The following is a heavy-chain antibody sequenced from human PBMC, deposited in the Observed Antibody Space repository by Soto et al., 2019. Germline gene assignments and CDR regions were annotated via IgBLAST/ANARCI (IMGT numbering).Heavy chain of an antibody. J-gene: IGHJ6*02. CDR2: ISYDGSNK. Sequence: GGSLRLSCAASGFTFSSYGMHWVRQAPGKGLEWVAVISYDGSNKYYADSVKGRFTISRDNSKNTLYLQMNSLRAEDTAVYYCAKDLGPTMVRGVPLNDGMDVWGQGTTVTVSS. V-gene: IGHV3-30*18. CDR3: AKDLGPTMVRGVPLNDGMDV. D-gene: IGHD3-10*01. CDR1: GFTFSSYG.